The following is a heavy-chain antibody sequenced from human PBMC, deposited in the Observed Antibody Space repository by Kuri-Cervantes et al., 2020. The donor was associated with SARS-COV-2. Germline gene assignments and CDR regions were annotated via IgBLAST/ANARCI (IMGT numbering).Heavy chain of an antibody. J-gene: IGHJ3*02. Sequence: GGSLRLSCAASGFTFDDYAMHWVRQAPGKGLEWVSGISWNSGSIGYADSVKGRFTISRDNAKNSLYLQMNSLRAEDTALYYCAKDRALFDSSGYYWGAFDIWGQGTMVTVSS. CDR3: AKDRALFDSSGYYWGAFDI. D-gene: IGHD3-22*01. V-gene: IGHV3-9*01. CDR1: GFTFDDYA. CDR2: ISWNSGSI.